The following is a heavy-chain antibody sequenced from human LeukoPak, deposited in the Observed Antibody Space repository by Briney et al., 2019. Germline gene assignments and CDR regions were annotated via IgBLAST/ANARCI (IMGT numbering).Heavy chain of an antibody. D-gene: IGHD5-18*01. J-gene: IGHJ4*02. CDR2: IGGSGTSA. Sequence: PGGSLRLPCAASGFTFSSYAMSWVRQAPGKGLEWVSAIGGSGTSAYYADSLKGRFTISRDNSKNTLYLQVNSLRAEDTAVYYCAKDDSAYSYASFDYWGQGTLVTVSS. CDR3: AKDDSAYSYASFDY. V-gene: IGHV3-23*01. CDR1: GFTFSSYA.